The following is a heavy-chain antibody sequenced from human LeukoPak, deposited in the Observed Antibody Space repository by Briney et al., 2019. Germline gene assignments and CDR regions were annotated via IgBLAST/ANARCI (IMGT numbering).Heavy chain of an antibody. Sequence: SGGSLRLSCAASGFTFSSYSMNWVRQAPGKGLEWVSSISSSSSYIYYADSVKGRFTISRDNAKNSLYLQMNSLRAEDTAVYYCARDGLTADAFDIWGQGTMVTVSS. CDR1: GFTFSSYS. CDR2: ISSSSSYI. CDR3: ARDGLTADAFDI. J-gene: IGHJ3*02. V-gene: IGHV3-21*01. D-gene: IGHD4/OR15-4a*01.